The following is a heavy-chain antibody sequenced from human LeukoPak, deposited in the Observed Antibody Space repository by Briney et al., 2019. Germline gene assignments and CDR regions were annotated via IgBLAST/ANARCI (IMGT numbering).Heavy chain of an antibody. J-gene: IGHJ5*02. CDR2: INPNSGGT. CDR3: ARVVAAAGTNWFDP. Sequence: ASVKVSFKASGYTFTIYGISWVRQAPGQGLEWMGWINPNSGGTNYAQKFQGRVTMTRDTSISTAYMELSRLRSDDTAVYYCARVVAAAGTNWFDPWGQGTLVTVSS. CDR1: GYTFTIYG. V-gene: IGHV1-2*02. D-gene: IGHD6-13*01.